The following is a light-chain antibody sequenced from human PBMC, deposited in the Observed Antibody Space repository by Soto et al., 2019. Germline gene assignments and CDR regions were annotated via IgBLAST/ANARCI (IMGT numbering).Light chain of an antibody. V-gene: IGKV3-15*01. CDR1: QSVNSN. CDR3: QQYNNWPPWT. CDR2: GAS. Sequence: EIVMTQSPATLSVSPWERATLSCRASQSVNSNLAWYQQKPGQAPRLLIYGASTRATGIPARFSGSGSGTEFTLAISSLQSEDFAVYYCQQYNNWPPWTFGQGTRLEIK. J-gene: IGKJ5*01.